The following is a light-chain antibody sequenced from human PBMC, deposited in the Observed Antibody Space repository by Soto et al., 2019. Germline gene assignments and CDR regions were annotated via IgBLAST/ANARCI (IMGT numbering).Light chain of an antibody. CDR3: LSYAGTADV. V-gene: IGLV2-8*01. CDR1: SSDVGGYDY. J-gene: IGLJ1*01. Sequence: QSVLPQPHSASGSPGQSVTLSCTGTSSDVGGYDYVYWYQHYAGKTPNLMIFEVTKPPSGVPDRFSGAKSGNTASLTVSGLQTEDEADSYGLSYAGTADVFGTGTKLTVL. CDR2: EVT.